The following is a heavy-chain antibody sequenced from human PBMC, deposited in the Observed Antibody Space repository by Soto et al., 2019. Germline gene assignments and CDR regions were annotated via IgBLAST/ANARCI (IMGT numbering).Heavy chain of an antibody. J-gene: IGHJ6*03. CDR2: ISSSSSYI. V-gene: IGHV3-21*01. D-gene: IGHD1-26*01. CDR3: ARDWDGAYYYYMDV. Sequence: GGSLRLSCAASGFTFSSYSMNWVRQAPGKGLEWVSSISSSSSYIYYADSVKGRFTISRDNAKNSLYLQMNSLRAEDTAVYYCARDWDGAYYYYMDVWGKGTTVTVSS. CDR1: GFTFSSYS.